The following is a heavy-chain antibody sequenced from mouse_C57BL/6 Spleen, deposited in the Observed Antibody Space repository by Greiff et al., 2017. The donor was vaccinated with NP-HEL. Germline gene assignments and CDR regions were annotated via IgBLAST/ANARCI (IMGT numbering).Heavy chain of an antibody. Sequence: VHLVESGPELVKPGASVKISCKASGYTFTDYYINWVKQRPGQGLEWIGWIYPGSGNTKYNEKFKGKATLTADTSSSTASMQLSSLTSEDTAVYFCARKLANWDEDYAMDYWGQGTSVTVSS. CDR3: ARKLANWDEDYAMDY. V-gene: IGHV1-84*01. J-gene: IGHJ4*01. D-gene: IGHD4-1*01. CDR1: GYTFTDYY. CDR2: IYPGSGNT.